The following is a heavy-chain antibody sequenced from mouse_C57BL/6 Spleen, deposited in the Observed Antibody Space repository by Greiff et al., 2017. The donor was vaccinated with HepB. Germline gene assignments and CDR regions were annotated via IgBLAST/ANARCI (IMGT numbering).Heavy chain of an antibody. CDR2: IDPANGNT. CDR3: ARDLDYYGSSYGYFDV. Sequence: EVQLQQSVAELVRPGASVKLSCTASGFNIKNTYMHWVKQRPEQGLEWIGRIDPANGNTKYAPKFQGKATITADTSSNTAYLLLSSLTSEDTAISYCARDLDYYGSSYGYFDVWGTGTTVTVSS. V-gene: IGHV14-3*01. J-gene: IGHJ1*03. D-gene: IGHD1-1*01. CDR1: GFNIKNTY.